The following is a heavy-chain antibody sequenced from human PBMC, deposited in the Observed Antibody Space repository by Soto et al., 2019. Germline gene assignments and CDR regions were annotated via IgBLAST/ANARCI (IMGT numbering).Heavy chain of an antibody. CDR3: AWTLGSGYYAY. V-gene: IGHV1-8*01. CDR1: GYTFTSYD. CDR2: TNPNRGNT. J-gene: IGHJ4*02. D-gene: IGHD3-3*01. Sequence: ASVKVSCNASGYTFTSYDINWVRQATGHGLEWMGWTNPNRGNTGYAQKCQGRVTMTRNTSISTAYMELSSLGSEDTAVYYCAWTLGSGYYAYWGQGTLVTVAS.